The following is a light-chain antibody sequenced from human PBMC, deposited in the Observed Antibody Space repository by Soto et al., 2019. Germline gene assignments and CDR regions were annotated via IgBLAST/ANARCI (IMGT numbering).Light chain of an antibody. CDR1: SSDVGGYNY. V-gene: IGLV2-14*01. Sequence: QSARTQPASVSGTPGQSITISCTGTSSDVGGYNYVSWYQQHPGKAPKLMIYDVRNRPSGVSNRFSGSKSVNTASLTISGLQAEDEADYYCSSYTPVSTYVFGTGTKVTVL. J-gene: IGLJ1*01. CDR3: SSYTPVSTYV. CDR2: DVR.